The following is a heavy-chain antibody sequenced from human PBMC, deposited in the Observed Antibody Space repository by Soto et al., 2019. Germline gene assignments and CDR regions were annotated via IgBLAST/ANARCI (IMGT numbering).Heavy chain of an antibody. D-gene: IGHD6-13*01. V-gene: IGHV3-7*05. CDR2: IKQDGSEK. CDR1: GFTFSSYW. CDR3: ARDSSSWYSPYYYGMDV. Sequence: GGSLRLSCAASGFTFSSYWMSWVRQAPGKGLEWVANIKQDGSEKYYVDSVKGRFTISRDNAKNSLYLQMNSLRAEDAAVYYCARDSSSWYSPYYYGMDVWGQGTTVTVSS. J-gene: IGHJ6*02.